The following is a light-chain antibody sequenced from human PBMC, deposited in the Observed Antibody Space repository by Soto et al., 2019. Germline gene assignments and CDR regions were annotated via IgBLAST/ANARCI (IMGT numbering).Light chain of an antibody. CDR2: AAS. CDR1: QSISTY. CDR3: QQSYSTAWT. V-gene: IGKV1-39*01. J-gene: IGKJ1*01. Sequence: DIPMTQSPSSLSASVGDRVTITCRASQSISTYLNWYQQRPGKAPKLLIFAASSLQSGVPSRFSGRRSGTDFTLTISSLQPADFATYSCQQSYSTAWTFGQGTKVEIK.